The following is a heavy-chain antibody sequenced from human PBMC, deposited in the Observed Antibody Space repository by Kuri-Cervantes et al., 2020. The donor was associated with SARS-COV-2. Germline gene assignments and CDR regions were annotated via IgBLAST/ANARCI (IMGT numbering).Heavy chain of an antibody. CDR1: GFTFSIYT. Sequence: ETLSLTCAASGFTFSIYTIHWVRQAPGKGLQYVSAISSTGRTTYYADSVKGGFTISRDNSRNTLDLQMSSLRAENTAVYYCVRDSGDTSESEGAYDYWGQGTLVTVSS. D-gene: IGHD3-10*01. V-gene: IGHV3-64D*06. CDR2: ISSTGRTT. CDR3: VRDSGDTSESEGAYDY. J-gene: IGHJ4*02.